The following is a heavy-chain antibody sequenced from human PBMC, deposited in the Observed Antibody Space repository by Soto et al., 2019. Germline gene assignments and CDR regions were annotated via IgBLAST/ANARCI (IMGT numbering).Heavy chain of an antibody. V-gene: IGHV3-23*01. D-gene: IGHD1-26*01. Sequence: VGSLRLSCAVSGFTFSNYAINWVRQAPGKGLEWVSGISAGGSSAFYADSVKGRFTISRDNAMNTLYLHMNSLRAEDTAVYYCAKVYYSGTFPGAFDIWGQGTMVTVSS. CDR1: GFTFSNYA. J-gene: IGHJ3*02. CDR2: ISAGGSSA. CDR3: AKVYYSGTFPGAFDI.